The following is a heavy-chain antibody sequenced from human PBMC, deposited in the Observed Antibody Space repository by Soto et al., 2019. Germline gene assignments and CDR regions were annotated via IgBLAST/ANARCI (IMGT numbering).Heavy chain of an antibody. CDR1: GGSISSDDYY. J-gene: IGHJ4*02. D-gene: IGHD6-25*01. V-gene: IGHV4-30-4*01. Sequence: LSLTCTVSGGSISSDDYYWSWIRQPPGKGLEWIGYIYYSGNTHYNPSLESRVSISIDTSKNQFSLRLSSVSAADTAVYYCARDRFSGKRWSKFDYWGQGSLVTVSS. CDR2: IYYSGNT. CDR3: ARDRFSGKRWSKFDY.